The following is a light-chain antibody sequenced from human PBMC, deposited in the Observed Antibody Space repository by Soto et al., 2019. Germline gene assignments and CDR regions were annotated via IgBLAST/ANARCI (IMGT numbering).Light chain of an antibody. V-gene: IGKV3-20*01. CDR3: QQYDNSLYT. CDR2: GAS. CDR1: QSVSSTY. J-gene: IGKJ2*01. Sequence: EIVLTQSPGTLSLSPGERVTLSCRASQSVSSTYLAWYQQKPGQAPRLLIYGASSRATGIPDRFSGSGSGTDFTLNISRLEPEEFAVYYCQQYDNSLYTFGQGTKLEIK.